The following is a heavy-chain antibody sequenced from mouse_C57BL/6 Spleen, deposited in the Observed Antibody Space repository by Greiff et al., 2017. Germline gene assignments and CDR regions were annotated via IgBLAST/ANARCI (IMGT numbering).Heavy chain of an antibody. D-gene: IGHD1-1*01. CDR3: ARDGAGSRPARYFDV. CDR2: ISSGSSTI. CDR1: GFTFSDYG. J-gene: IGHJ1*03. V-gene: IGHV5-17*01. Sequence: EVKLVESGGGLVKPGGSLKLSCAASGFTFSDYGMHSVRQAPEKGLEWVAYISSGSSTIYYADTVKGRFTISRDNAKNTLFLQMTSLRSEDTAMYYCARDGAGSRPARYFDVRGTEATGTFSS.